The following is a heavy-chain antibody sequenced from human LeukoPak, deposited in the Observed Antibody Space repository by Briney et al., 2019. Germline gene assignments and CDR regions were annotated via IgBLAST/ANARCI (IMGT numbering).Heavy chain of an antibody. Sequence: SVEVSCKASGGTFSSYAISWVRQAPGQGLEWMGGIIPIFGTANYAQKFQGRVTITTDESTSTAYMELSSLRSEDTAVYYCARVRSVGYGGNSGALSAFDIWGQGTMVTVSS. D-gene: IGHD4-23*01. V-gene: IGHV1-69*05. CDR3: ARVRSVGYGGNSGALSAFDI. CDR1: GGTFSSYA. CDR2: IIPIFGTA. J-gene: IGHJ3*02.